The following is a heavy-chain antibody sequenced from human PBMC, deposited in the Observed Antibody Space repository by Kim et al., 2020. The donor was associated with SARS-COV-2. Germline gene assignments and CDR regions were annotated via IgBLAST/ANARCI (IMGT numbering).Heavy chain of an antibody. CDR3: ARDSHLLGGPFDY. J-gene: IGHJ4*02. D-gene: IGHD3-16*01. Sequence: NYAQKRQGGGTMTTDTSTSNAYMELRSLRSDDTAVYYCARDSHLLGGPFDYWGQGTLVTVSS. V-gene: IGHV1-18*01.